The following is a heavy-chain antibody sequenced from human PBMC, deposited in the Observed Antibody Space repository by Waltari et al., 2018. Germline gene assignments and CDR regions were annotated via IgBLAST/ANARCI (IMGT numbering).Heavy chain of an antibody. V-gene: IGHV4-34*01. Sequence: QVQLQQWGAGLLKPSETLSLTCAVYGGSFSGSYWSWIRQPPGKGLEWIGEINHSGSTNYNPSLKSRVTISVDTSKNQFSLKLSSVTAADTAVYYCARDQLHGDPAVDWGQGTLVTVSS. D-gene: IGHD4-17*01. CDR3: ARDQLHGDPAVD. CDR1: GGSFSGSY. J-gene: IGHJ4*02. CDR2: INHSGST.